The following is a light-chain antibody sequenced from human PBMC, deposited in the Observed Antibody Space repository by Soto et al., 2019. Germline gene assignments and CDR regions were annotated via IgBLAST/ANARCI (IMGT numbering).Light chain of an antibody. CDR3: QQYCSSTWT. J-gene: IGKJ1*01. CDR1: QSVSSSY. CDR2: GAS. V-gene: IGKV3-20*01. Sequence: EIVLTQSPGTLSLSPGERATLSCRASQSVSSSYLAWYQQKPGQAPRLLIYGASSRATGIPDTFSGSRSGTDFTLTISRLEHEDFAVYYCQQYCSSTWTFGQGTKVEIK.